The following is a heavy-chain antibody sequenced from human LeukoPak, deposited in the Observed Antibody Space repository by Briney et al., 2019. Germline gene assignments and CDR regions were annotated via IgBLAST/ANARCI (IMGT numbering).Heavy chain of an antibody. CDR3: ARGKIVVNPRSRPQYYYYGMDV. V-gene: IGHV1-2*02. D-gene: IGHD3-22*01. CDR2: INPNSGDT. Sequence: ASVKVSCKASGYTFTDYYMHWVRQAPGQGLEWMGWINPNSGDTKIAQKFQGRVTMTRDTSISTAYMELSSLISDDTAVYYCARGKIVVNPRSRPQYYYYGMDVWGQGTTVTVSS. CDR1: GYTFTDYY. J-gene: IGHJ6*02.